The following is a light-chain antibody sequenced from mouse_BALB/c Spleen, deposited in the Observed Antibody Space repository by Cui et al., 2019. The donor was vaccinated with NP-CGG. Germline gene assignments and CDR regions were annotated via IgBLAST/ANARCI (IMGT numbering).Light chain of an antibody. CDR3: ALWYSTLMF. V-gene: IGLV2*01. CDR1: TGTVTTST. J-gene: IGLJ2*01. Sequence: QAVVTQESALTTSPGGTVILTCRSSTGTVTTSTTNRAPGIPVRFSGSLIGDKAALTITGAQTEDDAMYFCALWYSTLMFFGGGTKVTVL. CDR2: T.